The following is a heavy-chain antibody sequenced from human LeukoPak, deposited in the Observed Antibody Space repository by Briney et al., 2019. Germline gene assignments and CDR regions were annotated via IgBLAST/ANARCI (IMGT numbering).Heavy chain of an antibody. Sequence: SVNVSCKASGGTFSSYAISWVRQAPGQGREWMGRIIPILGIANYAQKFQGRVTITADKSTSTAYMELSSLRSEDTAVYYCARSYSSSPALFDYWGQGTLVTVSS. CDR2: IIPILGIA. CDR3: ARSYSSSPALFDY. D-gene: IGHD6-13*01. CDR1: GGTFSSYA. V-gene: IGHV1-69*04. J-gene: IGHJ4*02.